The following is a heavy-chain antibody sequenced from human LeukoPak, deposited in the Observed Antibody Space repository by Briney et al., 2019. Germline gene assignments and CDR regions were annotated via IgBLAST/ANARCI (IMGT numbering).Heavy chain of an antibody. CDR2: ISYDGKTE. CDR3: AKAQPTLISRSFDC. CDR1: GFTFSSYG. Sequence: GGSLRLSCVASGFTFSSYGMHWVRQAPGKGLECVAVISYDGKTEIYADSVRGRFTISRDNSKGTHYLQMNSLRSEDTAVYYCAKAQPTLISRSFDCWGQGALVTVSS. J-gene: IGHJ4*02. V-gene: IGHV3-30*18. D-gene: IGHD3-10*01.